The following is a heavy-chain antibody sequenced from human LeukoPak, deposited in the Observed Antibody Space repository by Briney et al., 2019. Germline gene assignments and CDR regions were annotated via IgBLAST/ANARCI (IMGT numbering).Heavy chain of an antibody. Sequence: GGSLRLSCAASGFTFSTYWMHWVRQAPGEGLVWVSLINDDGTSTICADSVKGRFTISRDNAKNTLYLQMNSLRAEDTAVYYCARDDSSARANYWGQGTLVTVSS. CDR2: INDDGTST. V-gene: IGHV3-74*01. D-gene: IGHD3-22*01. CDR1: GFTFSTYW. J-gene: IGHJ4*02. CDR3: ARDDSSARANY.